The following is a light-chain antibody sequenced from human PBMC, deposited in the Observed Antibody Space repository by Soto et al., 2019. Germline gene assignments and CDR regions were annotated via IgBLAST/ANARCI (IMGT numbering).Light chain of an antibody. CDR1: SSDVGGYDF. J-gene: IGLJ1*01. Sequence: ALTQPASVSGSPGQSITISCTGTSSDVGGYDFVSWYQHHPGKAPKLIIYDVNNRPSGLSNRFSGSKSGNTASLTISGLQNEDEADYFCCSYTSTHTRVFGTGTKVTVL. CDR3: CSYTSTHTRV. V-gene: IGLV2-14*01. CDR2: DVN.